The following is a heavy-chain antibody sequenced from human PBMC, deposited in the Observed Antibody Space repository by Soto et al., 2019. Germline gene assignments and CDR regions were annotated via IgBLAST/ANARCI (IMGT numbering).Heavy chain of an antibody. J-gene: IGHJ5*02. CDR2: ISGSGGST. CDR3: AKDPMYDFWSDWFDP. D-gene: IGHD3-3*01. V-gene: IGHV3-23*01. CDR1: GFTFSSYA. Sequence: GGSLRLSCAASGFTFSSYAMSWVRQAPGKGLEWVSAISGSGGSTYYADSVKGRFTISRDNSKNTLYLQMNSLRAEDTAVYYCAKDPMYDFWSDWFDPWGQGTLVTSPQ.